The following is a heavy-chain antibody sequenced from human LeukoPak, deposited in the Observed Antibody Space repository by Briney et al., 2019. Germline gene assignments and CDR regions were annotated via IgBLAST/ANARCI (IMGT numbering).Heavy chain of an antibody. CDR3: ARDLVAAAPHNDAFDI. CDR1: GGSISSYY. D-gene: IGHD6-13*01. CDR2: IYYSGST. V-gene: IGHV4-59*01. Sequence: PSETLSLTCTVSGGSISSYYWSWIRQPPGKGLEWIGYIYYSGSTNYNPSLKSRVTISVDTSKNQFSLKLSSVTAADTAVYYCARDLVAAAPHNDAFDIWGQGTMVTGSS. J-gene: IGHJ3*02.